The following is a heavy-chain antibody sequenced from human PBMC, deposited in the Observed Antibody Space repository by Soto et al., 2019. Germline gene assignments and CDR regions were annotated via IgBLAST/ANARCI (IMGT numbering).Heavy chain of an antibody. CDR1: GFVFSSYW. J-gene: IGHJ2*01. Sequence: EVQLVESGGGLVQPGGSLRLSCAGSGFVFSSYWMHWVRQVPGKGLVWVSRITNDGSSTTYADSVNGRFTISRDNAKNTLYLQMNSLGAEDTAVYYCARGMQASRYFDLWGRGTLVTVSS. CDR2: ITNDGSST. V-gene: IGHV3-74*01. CDR3: ARGMQASRYFDL.